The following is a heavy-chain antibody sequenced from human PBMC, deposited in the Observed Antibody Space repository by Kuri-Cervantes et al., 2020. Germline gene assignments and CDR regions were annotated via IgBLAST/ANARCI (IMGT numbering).Heavy chain of an antibody. CDR3: ARDWNMEV. CDR1: GFSFNDYA. CDR2: ISWSGATV. Sequence: GGSLRLSCAASGFSFNDYAMQWVRQRPGRGLEWVSGISWSGATVGYADSVKGRFTISRDNAKKSLYLQMNSLRAEDTALYYCARDWNMEVWGEGTTVTVSS. V-gene: IGHV3-9*01. J-gene: IGHJ6*03.